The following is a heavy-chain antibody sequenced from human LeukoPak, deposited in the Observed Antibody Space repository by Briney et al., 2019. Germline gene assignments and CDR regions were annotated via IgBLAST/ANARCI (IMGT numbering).Heavy chain of an antibody. J-gene: IGHJ5*02. V-gene: IGHV1-46*01. CDR1: GYTFTGYN. Sequence: ASVKVSCKASGYTFTGYNMHWVRRAPAQGLEWMGIINPSGGSTTYAQKFQGRVTMTRDMSTSTVYMELSRLRSDDTAVYYCAREGVVVINSWFDPWGQGTLVTVSS. D-gene: IGHD3-22*01. CDR3: AREGVVVINSWFDP. CDR2: INPSGGST.